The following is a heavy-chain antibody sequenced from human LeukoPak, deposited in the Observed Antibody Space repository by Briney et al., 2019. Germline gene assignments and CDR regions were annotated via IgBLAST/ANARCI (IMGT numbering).Heavy chain of an antibody. Sequence: PSETLSLTCGVYGGSLSGYYWSWIRQPPGKGLDWIGDINHSGRTNNNPSLKSRVTISVDTSKNQFSLKLSSVTAADTAVYYWSRLRRYYYYWSGSPYYRGQGTLVTVSS. J-gene: IGHJ4*02. V-gene: IGHV4-34*01. CDR3: SRLRRYYYYWSGSPYY. D-gene: IGHD3-3*01. CDR2: INHSGRT. CDR1: GGSLSGYY.